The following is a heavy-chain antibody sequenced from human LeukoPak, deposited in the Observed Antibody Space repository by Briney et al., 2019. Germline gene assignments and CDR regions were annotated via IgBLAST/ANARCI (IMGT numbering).Heavy chain of an antibody. V-gene: IGHV4-34*01. J-gene: IGHJ4*02. CDR3: AKHEVAWFVD. CDR2: INHSGST. CDR1: GGSFSGYY. Sequence: PSETLSLTCAVYGGSFSGYYWSWIRQPPGKGLEWIGEINHSGSTNYNPSLKSRVTISVDTSKNQFSLRLNSVTAADTALYYCAKHEVAWFVDWGQGTLVTVSS. D-gene: IGHD3-9*01.